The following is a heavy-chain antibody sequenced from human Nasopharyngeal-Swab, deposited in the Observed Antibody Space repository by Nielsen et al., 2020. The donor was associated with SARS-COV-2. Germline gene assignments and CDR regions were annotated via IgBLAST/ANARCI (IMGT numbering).Heavy chain of an antibody. CDR3: VRDNYYLYYMDV. V-gene: IGHV4-39*01. Sequence: RQAPGKGLEWIGSIYYSGATYYSPSLKSRLTISVDTSQDRFSLTVSSVTASDTAVYYCVRDNYYLYYMDVWGQGTTVTVSS. CDR2: IYYSGAT. D-gene: IGHD2-15*01. J-gene: IGHJ6*03.